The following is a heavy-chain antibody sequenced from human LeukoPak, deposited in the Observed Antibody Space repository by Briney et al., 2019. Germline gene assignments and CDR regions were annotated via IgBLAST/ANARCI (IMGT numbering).Heavy chain of an antibody. CDR3: ARVGMITFGGLIEKYNWFDP. V-gene: IGHV4-59*01. D-gene: IGHD3-16*02. CDR2: IYYSGST. CDR1: GGSISSYY. J-gene: IGHJ5*02. Sequence: TSETLSLACTVSGGSISSYYWSWIRQTPGKGLEWIGYIYYSGSTNYNPSLKSRVTISVDTSKNQFSLKLSSVTAADTAVYYCARVGMITFGGLIEKYNWFDPWGQGTLVTVSS.